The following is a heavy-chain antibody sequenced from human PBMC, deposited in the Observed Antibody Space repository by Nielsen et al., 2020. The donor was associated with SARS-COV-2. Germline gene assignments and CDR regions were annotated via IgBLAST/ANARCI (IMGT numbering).Heavy chain of an antibody. CDR3: ASANWNRPADS. CDR2: IYYSGST. D-gene: IGHD1-1*01. CDR1: GGSISSGGYS. Sequence: SETLSLTCAVSGGSISSGGYSWSWIRQPPGKGLEWIGYIYYSGSTNYNPSLKSRVSISLDTSKDQFSLKLSSVTAADTAVYYCASANWNRPADSWGQGTLVTVSS. J-gene: IGHJ4*02. V-gene: IGHV4-61*08.